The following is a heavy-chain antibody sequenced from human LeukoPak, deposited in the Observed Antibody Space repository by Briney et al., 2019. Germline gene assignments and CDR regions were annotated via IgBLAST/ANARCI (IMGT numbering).Heavy chain of an antibody. Sequence: GGSLRLSCAASGFTFSSYSTNWVRQAPGKGLEWVSSISSSSSYIYYADSVKGRFTISRDNAKNSLYLQMNSLRAEDTAVYYCARAVGATLDYWGQGTLVTVSS. CDR3: ARAVGATLDY. CDR2: ISSSSSYI. J-gene: IGHJ4*02. V-gene: IGHV3-21*01. CDR1: GFTFSSYS. D-gene: IGHD1-26*01.